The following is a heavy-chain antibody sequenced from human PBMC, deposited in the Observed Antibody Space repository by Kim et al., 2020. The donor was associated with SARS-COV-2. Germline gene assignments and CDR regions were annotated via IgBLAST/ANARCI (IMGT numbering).Heavy chain of an antibody. J-gene: IGHJ4*02. D-gene: IGHD3-10*01. V-gene: IGHV4-39*02. Sequence: PSLKSRVTISVDTSKNHFSLKLTSVTAADTAVYYCARLPDYFGSGAFDDWGQGTLVTVSS. CDR3: ARLPDYFGSGAFDD.